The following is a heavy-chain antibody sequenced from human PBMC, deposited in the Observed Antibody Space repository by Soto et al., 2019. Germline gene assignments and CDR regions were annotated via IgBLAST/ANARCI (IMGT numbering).Heavy chain of an antibody. Sequence: QVQLVQSGAEVKKPGTSVKVSCKASGYTFTSYAMHWVRQAPGQRLEWMGWINAGNGNTKYSQKFQGRVTITRDTSASTAYMELSSLRSEDTAVYYCARVDCSGGSCYSRYWGQGTLVTVSS. CDR1: GYTFTSYA. CDR2: INAGNGNT. V-gene: IGHV1-3*01. D-gene: IGHD2-15*01. CDR3: ARVDCSGGSCYSRY. J-gene: IGHJ4*02.